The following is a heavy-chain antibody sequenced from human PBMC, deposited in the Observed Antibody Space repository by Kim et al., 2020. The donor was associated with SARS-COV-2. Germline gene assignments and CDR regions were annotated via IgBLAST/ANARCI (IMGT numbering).Heavy chain of an antibody. J-gene: IGHJ6*02. V-gene: IGHV3-33*01. CDR1: GFTFSSYG. CDR2: IWYDGSNK. Sequence: GGSLILSCAASGFTFSSYGMHWVRQAPVKGLEWVAVIWYDGSNKYYADSVKGRFTISRDNSKNTLYLQMNSLRAEDTAVYYCARDTRDYYGMDVWGQGTTVTVSS. CDR3: ARDTRDYYGMDV.